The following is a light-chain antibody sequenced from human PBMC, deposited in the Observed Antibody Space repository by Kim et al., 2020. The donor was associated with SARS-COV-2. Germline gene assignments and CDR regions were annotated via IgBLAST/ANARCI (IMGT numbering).Light chain of an antibody. CDR3: QVWDSSTV. J-gene: IGLJ3*02. Sequence: VSVALGQTARITCGGNNSGSKNVPWYQQKPGQAPVLVIYRDSNRPSGIPERFSGSNSGNTATLTISRAQAGDEADYYCQVWDSSTVFGGGTQLTVL. CDR1: NSGSKN. CDR2: RDS. V-gene: IGLV3-9*01.